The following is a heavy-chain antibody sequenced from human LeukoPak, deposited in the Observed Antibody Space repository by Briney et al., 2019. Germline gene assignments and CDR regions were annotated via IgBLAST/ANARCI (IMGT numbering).Heavy chain of an antibody. CDR3: ARDSYGVLDY. CDR1: GGSFSGYY. CDR2: IYYDGST. D-gene: IGHD3-10*01. Sequence: SETLSLTCAVYGGSFSGYYWSWIRQPPGKGLEWIGYIYYDGSTNYNPSLKSRVTISIDTSKNQFSLNLSSVTAADTAVYYCARDSYGVLDYWGQGTLVTVSS. V-gene: IGHV4-34*11. J-gene: IGHJ4*02.